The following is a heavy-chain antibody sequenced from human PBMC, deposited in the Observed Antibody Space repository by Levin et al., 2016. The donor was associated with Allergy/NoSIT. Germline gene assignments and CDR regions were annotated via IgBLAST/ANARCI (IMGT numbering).Heavy chain of an antibody. CDR2: FYYRGST. Sequence: SETLSLTCTVSGGSISSSYWSWIRQPPGKGLEWIGYFYYRGSTNYNPSLKSRLTMSVDTSKNQYSLKLSSVTAADTAVYFCAREREVSGWYGQAFDYWGQGTLVTVSS. V-gene: IGHV4-59*12. D-gene: IGHD6-13*01. CDR1: GGSISSSY. CDR3: AREREVSGWYGQAFDY. J-gene: IGHJ4*02.